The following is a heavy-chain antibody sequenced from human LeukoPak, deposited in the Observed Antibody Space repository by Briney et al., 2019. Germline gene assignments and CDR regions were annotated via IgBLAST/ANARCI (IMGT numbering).Heavy chain of an antibody. D-gene: IGHD2-2*01. CDR3: ARIAGTAPYCSSTSCYGDFDY. CDR1: GGSFSGYY. Sequence: SETLSLTCAVYGGSFSGYYWSWIRQPPGKGLEWIGEINHSGSTNYNPSLKSRVTISVDTSKNQFSLKLSSVTAADTAVYYCARIAGTAPYCSSTSCYGDFDYWGQGTLVTVSS. J-gene: IGHJ4*02. CDR2: INHSGST. V-gene: IGHV4-34*01.